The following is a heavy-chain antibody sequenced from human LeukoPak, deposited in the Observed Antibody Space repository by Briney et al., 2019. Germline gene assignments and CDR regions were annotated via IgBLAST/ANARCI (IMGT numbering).Heavy chain of an antibody. CDR2: IYYSGST. J-gene: IGHJ4*02. CDR1: GGSIRNYY. D-gene: IGHD3-22*01. Sequence: SETLSLTCTVSGGSIRNYYWSWIRQPPGKGLECIGYIYYSGSTNYNPSLKSRLTISVDTSKNQLSLKLSSVTAADTAVYYCATSYYYDSSGYFCFVYWGQGTLVTVSS. CDR3: ATSYYYDSSGYFCFVY. V-gene: IGHV4-59*12.